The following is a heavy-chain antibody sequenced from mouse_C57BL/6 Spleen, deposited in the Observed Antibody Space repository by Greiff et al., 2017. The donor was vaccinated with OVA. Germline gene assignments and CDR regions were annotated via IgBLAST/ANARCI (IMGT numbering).Heavy chain of an antibody. J-gene: IGHJ2*01. CDR1: GYTFTSYW. CDR2: IDPSDSET. CDR3: ARDGYYGSSLDY. D-gene: IGHD1-1*01. V-gene: IGHV1-52*01. Sequence: QVQLQQPGAELVRPGSSVKLSCKASGYTFTSYWMHWVKQRPIQGLEWIGNIDPSDSETHYNQKFKDKATLTVDKSSSTAYMQLSRLTSEDSAVYYGARDGYYGSSLDYWGQGTTLTVSS.